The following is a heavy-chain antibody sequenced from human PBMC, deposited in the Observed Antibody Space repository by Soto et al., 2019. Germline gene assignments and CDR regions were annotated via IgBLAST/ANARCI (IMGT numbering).Heavy chain of an antibody. J-gene: IGHJ4*02. CDR1: GFIFKNAW. V-gene: IGHV3-15*01. Sequence: EVQLVESGGDLVRPGGSLRLSCAVSGFIFKNAWMSWVRQVPGKGLEWVGRIKSKSDGGTTDYAAPVKNRFIISRDDSKNTLYLQMNSLKIEDTALYYCTTVAPLDCWGQGTLVTVSS. D-gene: IGHD5-12*01. CDR2: IKSKSDGGTT. CDR3: TTVAPLDC.